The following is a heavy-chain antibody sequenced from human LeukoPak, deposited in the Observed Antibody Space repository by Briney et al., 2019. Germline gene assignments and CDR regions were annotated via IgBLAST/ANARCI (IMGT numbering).Heavy chain of an antibody. CDR3: ARDGGSSTHPFDF. D-gene: IGHD1-26*01. CDR2: CTDSSSTI. J-gene: IGHJ4*02. CDR1: GFTFNTYN. V-gene: IGHV3-48*02. Sequence: GGSLRLSCAASGFTFNTYNMNWVRQAPGKGLEWVSYCTDSSSTIYYADSVKGRFSISRDNAKNSLYLQMNSLRDEDTAVYYCARDGGSSTHPFDFRGQGTLVTVSS.